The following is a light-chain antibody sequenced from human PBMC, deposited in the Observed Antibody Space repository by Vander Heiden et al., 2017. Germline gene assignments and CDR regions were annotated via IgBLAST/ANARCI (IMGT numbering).Light chain of an antibody. CDR2: DVI. CDR1: GAYNY. Sequence: QSALTQPASVSGSPGQSITIGAYNYVSWYQQHPGKAPKLLISDVINRPSGVSNRFSGSKSGNTASLIISGLQAEDEADYYCSSFSGSSTYVFGTGTTVTVL. CDR3: SSFSGSSTYV. J-gene: IGLJ1*01. V-gene: IGLV2-14*01.